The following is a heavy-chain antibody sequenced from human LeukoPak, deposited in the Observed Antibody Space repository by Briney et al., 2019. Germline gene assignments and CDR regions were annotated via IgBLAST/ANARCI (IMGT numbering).Heavy chain of an antibody. J-gene: IGHJ4*02. CDR3: ARVVTRWFSHVQNDY. Sequence: GGSLRLSCAASGFTFTSYGFHWVRQAPGKGLEWVAFIRYDGSNKYYADSVKGRFTISRDNSKNTLYLQMNSLRAEDTAVYYCARVVTRWFSHVQNDYWGQGTLVTVSS. V-gene: IGHV3-30*02. D-gene: IGHD4-23*01. CDR2: IRYDGSNK. CDR1: GFTFTSYG.